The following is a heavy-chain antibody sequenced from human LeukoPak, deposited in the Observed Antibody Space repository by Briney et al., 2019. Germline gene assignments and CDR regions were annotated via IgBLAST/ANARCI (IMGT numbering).Heavy chain of an antibody. CDR1: GYTFTSYY. CDR3: ARDSEQLPYYYYGMDV. D-gene: IGHD6-6*01. CDR2: INPSGGST. Sequence: ASVKVSCKASGYTFTSYYMHWVRQAPGQGLEWMGIINPSGGSTSYAQKFQGRVTMTRDTSTSTVYMELSSLRSEDTAVYYCARDSEQLPYYYYGMDVWGQGTTVTVSS. J-gene: IGHJ6*02. V-gene: IGHV1-46*01.